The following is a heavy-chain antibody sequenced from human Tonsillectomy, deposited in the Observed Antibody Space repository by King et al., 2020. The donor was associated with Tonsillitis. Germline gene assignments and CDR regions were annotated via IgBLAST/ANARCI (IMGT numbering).Heavy chain of an antibody. CDR2: ISYDGSNK. D-gene: IGHD6-13*01. Sequence: VQLVESGGGVVQPGRSLRLSCAASGFTFSSYGMHWVRQAPGKGLEWVAGISYDGSNKYYADSVKGRFTISRDNSKNTLYLQMNSLRAEDTAVYYCAKEVIAAAGATFDYWGQGTLVTVSS. J-gene: IGHJ4*02. CDR3: AKEVIAAAGATFDY. CDR1: GFTFSSYG. V-gene: IGHV3-30*18.